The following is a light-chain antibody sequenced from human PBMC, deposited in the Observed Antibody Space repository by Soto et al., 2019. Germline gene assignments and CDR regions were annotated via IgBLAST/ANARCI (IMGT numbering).Light chain of an antibody. CDR2: GAS. J-gene: IGKJ4*02. CDR3: QQYNSWPLT. CDR1: QSVSNN. Sequence: EIVMTQSPATLSVSPGERATLSCRASQSVSNNLAWYQQKPGQAPRLLIYGASTRATGIPARFSGSGSGTEFTLTISSLKSEEFAVYYCQQYNSWPLTFGGGTKVAIK. V-gene: IGKV3-15*01.